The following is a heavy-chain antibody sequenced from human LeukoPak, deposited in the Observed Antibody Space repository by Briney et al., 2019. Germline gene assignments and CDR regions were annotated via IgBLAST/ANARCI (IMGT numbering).Heavy chain of an antibody. J-gene: IGHJ5*02. D-gene: IGHD6-13*01. CDR2: IYYSGST. V-gene: IGHV4-31*03. Sequence: SQTLSLTCTVSGGSISSGGYYWSWIRQHPGKGLEWIGYIYYSGSTYYNPSLKSRVTISVDTSKNQFSLKLSSVTAADTAVYYCAGSSSWYNWFDPWDQGTLVTVSS. CDR3: AGSSSWYNWFDP. CDR1: GGSISSGGYY.